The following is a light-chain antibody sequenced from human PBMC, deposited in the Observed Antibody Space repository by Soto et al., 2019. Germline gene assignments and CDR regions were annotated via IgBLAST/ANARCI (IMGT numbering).Light chain of an antibody. CDR1: SSNIGSNY. J-gene: IGLJ3*02. Sequence: QSVLTQPPSASGTPGQRVTISCSGSSSNIGSNYVYWYQQLPGTAPKLLIYRNDQRPSGVPDQFSGSKSGTSASLAISGLRSDDEADYYCAAWDDSLSGVVFGGGTQLTVL. CDR2: RND. CDR3: AAWDDSLSGVV. V-gene: IGLV1-47*01.